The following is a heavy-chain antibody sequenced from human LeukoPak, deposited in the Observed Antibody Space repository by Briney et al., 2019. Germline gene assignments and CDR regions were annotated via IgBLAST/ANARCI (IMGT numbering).Heavy chain of an antibody. Sequence: PGGSLRLSCAASGFTFSSYWMHWVRHAPGKGLVWVSRINSDGSSTSYADSVKGRFTISRDNAKNTLYLQMNSLRAEDTAVYYCARSGYYPVFDYWGQGTLVTVSS. CDR2: INSDGSST. CDR3: ARSGYYPVFDY. D-gene: IGHD3-3*01. CDR1: GFTFSSYW. V-gene: IGHV3-74*01. J-gene: IGHJ4*02.